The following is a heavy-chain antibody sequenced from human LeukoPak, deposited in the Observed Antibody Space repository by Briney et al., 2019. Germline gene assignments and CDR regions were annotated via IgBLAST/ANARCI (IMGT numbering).Heavy chain of an antibody. CDR3: ARDKAVGDYGDFDY. CDR2: INWNGGST. Sequence: GGSLRLSCAASGFTFDDYGMSWVRQAPGKGLVWVSGINWNGGSTGYADSVKGRFTIYRDNAKNSLYLQMNSLRAEDTALYYCARDKAVGDYGDFDYWGQGTLVTVSS. D-gene: IGHD4-17*01. V-gene: IGHV3-20*04. J-gene: IGHJ4*02. CDR1: GFTFDDYG.